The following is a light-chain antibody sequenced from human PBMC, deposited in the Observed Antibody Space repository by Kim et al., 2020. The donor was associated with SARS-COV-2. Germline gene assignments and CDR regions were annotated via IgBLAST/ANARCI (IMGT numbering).Light chain of an antibody. J-gene: IGLJ1*01. CDR1: KLGNRN. V-gene: IGLV3-1*01. CDR3: QTWDSRTYV. CDR2: ENT. Sequence: SYELTQPPSVSVSPGQTASITCSGDKLGNRNVCWYQQKPGQSPVLLIYENTKRPSGIPERFSGSNSGNTATLTISGTQAMDEADYYCQTWDSRTYVFGTGTKVTVL.